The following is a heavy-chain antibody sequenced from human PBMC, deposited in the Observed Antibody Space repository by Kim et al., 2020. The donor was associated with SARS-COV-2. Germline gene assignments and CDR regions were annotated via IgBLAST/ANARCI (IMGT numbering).Heavy chain of an antibody. J-gene: IGHJ6*02. D-gene: IGHD3-10*01. V-gene: IGHV1-69*13. CDR3: ARAHKSGELWFGIPPYYYYYGMDV. Sequence: SVKVSCKASGGTFSSYAISWVRQAPGQGLEWMGGIIPIFGTANYAQKFQGRVTITADESTSTAYMELSSLRSEDTAVYYCARAHKSGELWFGIPPYYYYYGMDVWGQGTTVTVSS. CDR2: IIPIFGTA. CDR1: GGTFSSYA.